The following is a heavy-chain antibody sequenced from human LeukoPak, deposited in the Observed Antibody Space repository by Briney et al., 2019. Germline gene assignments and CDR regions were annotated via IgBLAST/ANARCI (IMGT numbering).Heavy chain of an antibody. CDR3: ARDYCGGDCYYFDY. J-gene: IGHJ4*02. CDR2: TWYDESNK. Sequence: GGSLRLSCAASGFTFSNYGMHWVRQAPGKGLEWVAVTWYDESNKYYADSVKGRLTISRDNSKNTLYLQMNSLRAEDTAVYYCARDYCGGDCYYFDYWGQGTLVSVSS. D-gene: IGHD2-21*02. CDR1: GFTFSNYG. V-gene: IGHV3-33*01.